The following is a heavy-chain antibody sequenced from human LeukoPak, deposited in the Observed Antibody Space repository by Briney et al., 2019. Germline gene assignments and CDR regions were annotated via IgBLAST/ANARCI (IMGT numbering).Heavy chain of an antibody. Sequence: PGGSLRLSCAASGFTFSSYSMNWVRQAPGKGLEWVSYISSSSSTIYYADSVKGRFTISRDNAKNSLYLQMNSLRAEDTAVYYCARDESRLESSRFDPWGQGTLVTVSS. D-gene: IGHD5-24*01. CDR3: ARDESRLESSRFDP. V-gene: IGHV3-48*01. CDR1: GFTFSSYS. J-gene: IGHJ5*02. CDR2: ISSSSSTI.